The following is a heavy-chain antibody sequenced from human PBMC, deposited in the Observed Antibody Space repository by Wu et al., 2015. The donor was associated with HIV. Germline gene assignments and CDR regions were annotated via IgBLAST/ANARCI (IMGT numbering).Heavy chain of an antibody. CDR3: ARGSIMVRTPGGY. CDR1: GGTFNNFA. CDR2: INPNSGGT. J-gene: IGHJ4*02. D-gene: IGHD3-10*01. Sequence: QVQLVQSGPEVKKPGSSVKVSCKTSGGTFNNFALNWVRQAPGQGLEWMGWINPNSGGTNYAQKFQGRVTMTRDTSISTAYMELSRLRSDDTAVYYCARGSIMVRTPGGYWGQGTLVTVSS. V-gene: IGHV1-2*02.